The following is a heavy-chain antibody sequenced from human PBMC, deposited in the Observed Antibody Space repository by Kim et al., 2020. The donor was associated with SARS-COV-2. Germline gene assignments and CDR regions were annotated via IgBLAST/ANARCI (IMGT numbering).Heavy chain of an antibody. J-gene: IGHJ4*02. V-gene: IGHV4-39*01. Sequence: SETLSLTCTVSGGSISSSSYYWGWIRQPPGKGLEWIGSIYYSGSTYYNPSLKSRVTISVDTSKNQFSLKLSSVTAADTAVYYCARGSGLRYFDWLLSGIDYWGQGILVTVSS. CDR1: GGSISSSSYY. D-gene: IGHD3-9*01. CDR2: IYYSGST. CDR3: ARGSGLRYFDWLLSGIDY.